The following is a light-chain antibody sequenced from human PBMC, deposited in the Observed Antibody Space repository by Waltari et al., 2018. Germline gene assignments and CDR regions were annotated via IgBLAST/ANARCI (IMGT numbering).Light chain of an antibody. J-gene: IGKJ1*01. CDR1: QSLLHSNGYNY. Sequence: DIVMTQSPLSLPVTPGEPASISCRSSQSLLHSNGYNYLDWYLQKPGQSPQLLIYLGSNRASGVPDRFSGSGSVIDFTLKISRVEAEDVGIYYCMQALQTPLTFGQGTKVEIK. V-gene: IGKV2-28*01. CDR3: MQALQTPLT. CDR2: LGS.